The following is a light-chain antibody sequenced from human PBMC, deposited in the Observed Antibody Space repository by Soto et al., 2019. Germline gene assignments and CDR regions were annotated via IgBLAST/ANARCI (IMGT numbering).Light chain of an antibody. CDR1: SSDVGTYDY. CDR3: SSYAANNNKL. J-gene: IGLJ2*01. V-gene: IGLV2-8*01. Sequence: QSALTQPPSASGSPGQSVTISCTGTSSDVGTYDYVSWYQQHPGKAPKLMIYEVNKRPSAVPDRFSGSKSGNTASLTVSGLQAEDEADYYCSSYAANNNKLFGGGTQLTVL. CDR2: EVN.